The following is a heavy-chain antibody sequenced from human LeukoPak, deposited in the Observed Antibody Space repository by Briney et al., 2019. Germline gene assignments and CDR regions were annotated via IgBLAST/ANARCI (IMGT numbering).Heavy chain of an antibody. D-gene: IGHD3-3*01. V-gene: IGHV3-23*01. CDR3: GKKSPIFGGVHPPFDY. CDR2: ISASGRGT. J-gene: IGHJ4*02. Sequence: GGPLRLSCAGSGFNFSSFVMTWVRQAPGKGLEWVSSISASGRGTYYADSVKGRFTISRDNSKNTLYLQVNSLRAEDPAVYHFGKKSPIFGGVHPPFDYWGQGTLVTASS. CDR1: GFNFSSFV.